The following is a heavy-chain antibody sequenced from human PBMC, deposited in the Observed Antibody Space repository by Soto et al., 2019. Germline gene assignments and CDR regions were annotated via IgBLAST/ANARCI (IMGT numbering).Heavy chain of an antibody. CDR3: VRDQAGHGRDV. CDR1: GFTFSNYD. CDR2: IGKGGDT. J-gene: IGHJ6*02. Sequence: PGGSLRLSCAASGFTFSNYDMQWVRQVTGKGLEWVSSIGKGGDTHYADSVKGRFTISRENAKNSLYLQMSSLRAGDTAVYYCVRDQAGHGRDVWGQGTTVTVSS. D-gene: IGHD3-10*01. V-gene: IGHV3-13*01.